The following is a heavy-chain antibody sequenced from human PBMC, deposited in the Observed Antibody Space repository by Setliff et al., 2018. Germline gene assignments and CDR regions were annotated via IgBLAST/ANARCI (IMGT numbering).Heavy chain of an antibody. CDR1: GYTLTDYY. Sequence: ASVKVSCKASGYTLTDYYIYWVRQAPGQGLQWMGRINPISGATDYAQKFQGRVTMTRDTSITTAYMELSSLRSDDTAMYYCARSVHGDYVRLRQNNWLDPWGQGALVTVSS. D-gene: IGHD4-17*01. V-gene: IGHV1-2*06. CDR3: ARSVHGDYVRLRQNNWLDP. CDR2: INPISGAT. J-gene: IGHJ5*02.